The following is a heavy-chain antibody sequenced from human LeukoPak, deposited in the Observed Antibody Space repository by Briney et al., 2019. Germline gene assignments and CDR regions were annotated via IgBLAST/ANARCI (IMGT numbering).Heavy chain of an antibody. Sequence: GRSLRLSCTASGFTFGDYAMSWVRQAPGKVVEWGGFIRSKAYGETIEYAACVKGRFTISRDHSTSIAYLQIDRVKAEDTAVYYCTRGGYCSSICCLFDYWGQGSLVTVSS. J-gene: IGHJ4*02. V-gene: IGHV3-49*04. CDR1: GFTFGDYA. D-gene: IGHD2-2*01. CDR2: IRSKAYGETI. CDR3: TRGGYCSSICCLFDY.